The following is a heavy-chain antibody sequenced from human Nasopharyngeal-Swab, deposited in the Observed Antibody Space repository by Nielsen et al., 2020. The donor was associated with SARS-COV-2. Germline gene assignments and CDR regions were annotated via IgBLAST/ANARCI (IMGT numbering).Heavy chain of an antibody. D-gene: IGHD6-13*01. J-gene: IGHJ4*02. CDR2: IYYGGST. V-gene: IGHV4-39*01. CDR3: ATLSSSWYEYYFDY. Sequence: GSLRLSCTVSGGSISSSTYYWAWIRQPPGKGLEWIGSIYYGGSTYYNPSLKSRVTISVDTSKDQFSLKLSSVTAADTAVYYCATLSSSWYEYYFDYWGQGTLVTVSS. CDR1: GGSISSSTYY.